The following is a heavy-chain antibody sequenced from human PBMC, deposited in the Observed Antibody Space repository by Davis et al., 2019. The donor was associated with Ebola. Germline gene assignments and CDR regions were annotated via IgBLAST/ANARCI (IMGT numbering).Heavy chain of an antibody. CDR3: ARVDSSSWFNWFDP. D-gene: IGHD6-13*01. J-gene: IGHJ5*02. CDR1: GYSFTSYT. V-gene: IGHV1-3*01. Sequence: AASVKVSCKASGYSFTSYTLHWVRQAPGQRLEWMGWINAGNGHTKYSQRFQGRVTITRDTSASTAYMELSSLRSEDTAVYYCARVDSSSWFNWFDPWGQGTLVTVSS. CDR2: INAGNGHT.